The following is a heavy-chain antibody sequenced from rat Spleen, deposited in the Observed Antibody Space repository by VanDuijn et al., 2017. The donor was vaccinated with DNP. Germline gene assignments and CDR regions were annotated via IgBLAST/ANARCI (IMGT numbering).Heavy chain of an antibody. CDR1: GFPFSDYA. J-gene: IGHJ2*01. CDR3: AREGLLPFDY. D-gene: IGHD1-1*01. CDR2: ISYDGSRT. V-gene: IGHV5-17*01. Sequence: EVQLVESGGALVQPGRSQKFSCAASGFPFSDYAMAWVRQVPKKGLEWVATISYDGSRTYYRDSVKGRFTISRDNAKSTLYLQMDSLRSEDTATYYCAREGLLPFDYWGQGVMVTVSS.